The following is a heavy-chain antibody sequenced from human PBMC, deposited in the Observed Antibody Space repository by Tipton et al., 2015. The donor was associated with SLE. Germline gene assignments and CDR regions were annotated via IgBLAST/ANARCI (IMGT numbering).Heavy chain of an antibody. J-gene: IGHJ4*02. CDR2: VYTSGRT. CDR3: ARDRGSSTSLGYFDS. Sequence: TLSLTCTVSGGSISSGDYYWSWIRQPPGKGLEWIGRVYTSGRTNYNPSLKSRVTISVDTYKDQFSLKLTSVTAADTAVYYCARDRGSSTSLGYFDSWGQGTLVTVSS. D-gene: IGHD6-6*01. CDR1: GGSISSGDYY. V-gene: IGHV4-61*02.